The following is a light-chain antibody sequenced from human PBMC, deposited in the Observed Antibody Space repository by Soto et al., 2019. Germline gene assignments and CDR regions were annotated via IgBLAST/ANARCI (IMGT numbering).Light chain of an antibody. J-gene: IGKJ1*01. CDR3: QHYGTSRT. CDR2: GAS. CDR1: QSVSSSY. V-gene: IGKV3-20*01. Sequence: EIVLTQSPGTLSLSPGERATLSCRASQSVSSSYLTWYQQKPGQAPRLLIYGASSRATGIPDRFSGSGSGTDVTLTISRLEPEDFAVYYCQHYGTSRTCGRGTKVEI.